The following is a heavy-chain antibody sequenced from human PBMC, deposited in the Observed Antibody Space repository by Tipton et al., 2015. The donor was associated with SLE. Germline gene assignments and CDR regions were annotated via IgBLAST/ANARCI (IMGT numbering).Heavy chain of an antibody. CDR2: ISNSGGRT. CDR3: GKETGTIVVADY. J-gene: IGHJ4*02. D-gene: IGHD2-21*01. CDR1: GFTFSSYA. Sequence: SLRLSCAASGFTFSSYAMGWVRQAPGKGLEWASAISNSGGRTYYADSVKGRFTISRDNSKNTLYLQMNILRAEDTAVYYCGKETGTIVVADYWGQGTLVTVSS. V-gene: IGHV3-23*01.